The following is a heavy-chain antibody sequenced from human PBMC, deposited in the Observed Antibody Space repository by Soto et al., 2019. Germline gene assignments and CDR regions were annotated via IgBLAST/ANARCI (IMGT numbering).Heavy chain of an antibody. CDR3: AKPQGLSNNYGCGAFVI. Sequence: EVQLLESGGSLEQPGGSLRLSCAASGFIFSNYAMTWVRQAPGKGPEWVSHISVSGGTTHYADSVKGRFTISRDNSKNTLYLQMSGLRAEDTAVYYCAKPQGLSNNYGCGAFVILVQGPMVTVSS. J-gene: IGHJ3*02. V-gene: IGHV3-23*01. CDR2: ISVSGGTT. D-gene: IGHD6-19*01. CDR1: GFIFSNYA.